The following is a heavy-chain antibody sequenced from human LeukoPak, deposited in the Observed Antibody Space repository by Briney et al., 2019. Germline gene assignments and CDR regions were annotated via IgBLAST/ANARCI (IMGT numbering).Heavy chain of an antibody. Sequence: ASVKVSCKVSGYTLTELSMHWVRQAPGKGLECIGGFDPEDGETIYAQKLQGRVTMTEDTSTDTAYMELSSLRSEDTAVYYCATWDPFVGATGEFDYWGQGTLVTVSS. CDR2: FDPEDGET. D-gene: IGHD1-26*01. J-gene: IGHJ4*02. V-gene: IGHV1-24*01. CDR3: ATWDPFVGATGEFDY. CDR1: GYTLTELS.